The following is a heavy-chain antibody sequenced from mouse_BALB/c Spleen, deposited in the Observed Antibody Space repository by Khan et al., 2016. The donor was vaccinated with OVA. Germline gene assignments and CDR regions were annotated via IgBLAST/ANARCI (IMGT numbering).Heavy chain of an antibody. CDR1: GYSIASDYA. D-gene: IGHD1-1*01. CDR3: ARVYGGDFDY. V-gene: IGHV3-2*02. J-gene: IGHJ2*01. CDR2: ISYSGNT. Sequence: QLEESGPGLVKPSQSLSLTCTVTGYSIASDYAWNWIRQFPGNKLEWMDFISYSGNTNYNPSLKSRISITRDTSKNQFFLQLNSVTSEDTATYYCARVYGGDFDYWGQGTTLTVSS.